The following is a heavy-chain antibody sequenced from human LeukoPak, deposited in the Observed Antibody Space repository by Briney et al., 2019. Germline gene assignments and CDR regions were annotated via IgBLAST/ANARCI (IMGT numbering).Heavy chain of an antibody. CDR1: GYSLTSYW. J-gene: IGHJ4*02. Sequence: GESLKISCKASGYSLTSYWIAWVRQMPGKGLEWMGLIYPGDSDTRYSPSFQGQVTISVDKSISTAYLQWSSLKASDSAMYYCAAVWFGEYIFDNWGQGTMVTVSS. D-gene: IGHD3-10*01. CDR2: IYPGDSDT. V-gene: IGHV5-51*01. CDR3: AAVWFGEYIFDN.